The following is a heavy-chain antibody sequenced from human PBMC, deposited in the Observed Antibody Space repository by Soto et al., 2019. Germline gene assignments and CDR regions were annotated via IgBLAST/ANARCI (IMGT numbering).Heavy chain of an antibody. Sequence: PSETLSLTCAVYGGSFSGYYWIWIRQPPGKGLEWIGEINHSGSTNYNPSLKSRVTISVDTSKNQFSLKLSSVTAADTAVYYCARANDFYIVATIQGGWFDPWGQGTLVTVSS. CDR3: ARANDFYIVATIQGGWFDP. CDR1: GGSFSGYY. J-gene: IGHJ5*02. CDR2: INHSGST. V-gene: IGHV4-34*01. D-gene: IGHD5-12*01.